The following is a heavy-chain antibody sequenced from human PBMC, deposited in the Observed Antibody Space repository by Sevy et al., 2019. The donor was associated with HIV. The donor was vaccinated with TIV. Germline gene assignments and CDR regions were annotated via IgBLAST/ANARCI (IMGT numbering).Heavy chain of an antibody. CDR1: EFTFSSYW. CDR3: ARAIGAASSY. J-gene: IGHJ4*02. Sequence: GGSLRLSCAASEFTFSSYWMSWVRQAPGKGLEWVANIKQDGSEKYYVDSVKGRFTISRDNAKNSLYLQMNSLRAEDTAVYYCARAIGAASSYWGQGTLVTVSS. D-gene: IGHD6-13*01. V-gene: IGHV3-7*04. CDR2: IKQDGSEK.